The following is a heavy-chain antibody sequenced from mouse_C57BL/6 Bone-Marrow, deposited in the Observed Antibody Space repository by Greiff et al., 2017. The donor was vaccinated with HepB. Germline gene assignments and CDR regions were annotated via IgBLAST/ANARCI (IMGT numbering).Heavy chain of an antibody. V-gene: IGHV5-12*01. CDR3: ARHSSIYYDYGYAMDY. D-gene: IGHD2-4*01. CDR1: GFTFSDYY. Sequence: EVHLVESGGGLVQPGGSLKLSCAASGFTFSDYYMYWVRQTPEKRLEWVAYISNGGGSTYYPDTVKGRFTISRDNAKNTLYLKMSRLKSEDTAMYYCARHSSIYYDYGYAMDYWGQGTSVTVSS. J-gene: IGHJ4*01. CDR2: ISNGGGST.